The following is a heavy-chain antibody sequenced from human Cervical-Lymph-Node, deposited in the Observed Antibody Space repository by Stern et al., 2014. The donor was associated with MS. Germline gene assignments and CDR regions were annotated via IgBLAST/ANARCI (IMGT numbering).Heavy chain of an antibody. J-gene: IGHJ4*02. CDR1: GYNFTVYY. D-gene: IGHD3-10*01. CDR2: IKPSTGST. CDR3: ARQNLVRGISELDY. V-gene: IGHV1-46*01. Sequence: MQLVQSGAEVEKPGASVKVSCKASGYNFTVYYIHWVRQAPGQGLEWMGLIKPSTGSTSYAQKFHGRVTMTSDTSTSTVYMEMSSLRSEDTAVYYCARQNLVRGISELDYWGQGTLLIVSS.